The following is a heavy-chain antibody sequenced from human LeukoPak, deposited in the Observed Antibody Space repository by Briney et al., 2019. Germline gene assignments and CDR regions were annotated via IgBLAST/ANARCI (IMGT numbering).Heavy chain of an antibody. J-gene: IGHJ4*02. V-gene: IGHV1-2*02. D-gene: IGHD3-16*02. CDR1: GYTFTGYY. CDR2: INPSSGGT. Sequence: ASVKVSCKASGYTFTGYYMHWVRQAPGQGLEWMGWINPSSGGTNYAQKFQGRVTTTRDTSISTAYMELSRLRSDDTAVYYCARVAPLRLGELSFLRFWDYWGQGTLVTVSS. CDR3: ARVAPLRLGELSFLRFWDY.